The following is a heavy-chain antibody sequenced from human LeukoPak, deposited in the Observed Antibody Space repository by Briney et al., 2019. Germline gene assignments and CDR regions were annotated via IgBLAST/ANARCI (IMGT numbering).Heavy chain of an antibody. D-gene: IGHD6-19*01. CDR1: GFTFSSYG. CDR3: ARSVAGGAYFDY. V-gene: IGHV3-33*01. Sequence: VQPGRSLRLSCAASGFTFSSYGMPWVRQAPGKGLEWVAVIWYDGSNKLYADSVKGRFTISRDNPKNTLYLQMNSLRAEDTAVYNCARSVAGGAYFDYWGQGTLVTVSS. J-gene: IGHJ4*02. CDR2: IWYDGSNK.